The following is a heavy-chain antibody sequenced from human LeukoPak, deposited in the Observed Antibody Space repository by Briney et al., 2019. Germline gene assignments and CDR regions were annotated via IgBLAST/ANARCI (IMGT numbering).Heavy chain of an antibody. D-gene: IGHD3-22*01. CDR2: FFYSGST. V-gene: IGHV4-59*01. CDR1: GGSISSYY. CDR3: ARGSGGYHYDH. J-gene: IGHJ5*02. Sequence: PSETLPLTCTVSGGSISSYYWSWIRQPPGKGLEWIGYFFYSGSTNYNPSLKSRVTISVDTSKNQFSLKLSSVTAADTAVYYCARGSGGYHYDHWGQGTLVTVSS.